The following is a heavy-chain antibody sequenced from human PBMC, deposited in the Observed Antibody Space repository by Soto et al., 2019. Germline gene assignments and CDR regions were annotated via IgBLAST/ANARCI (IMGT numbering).Heavy chain of an antibody. CDR2: IYYSGGT. V-gene: IGHV4-59*01. CDR3: ARDYYFDY. CDR1: GGSITSYY. Sequence: PSETLSLTCTVSGGSITSYYWSWIRQPPGKGLEWIGYIYYSGGTNYNPSLKSRVTISVDTSKNQFPLKLSSVTAADTAVYYCARDYYFDYWGQGTLVTVSS. J-gene: IGHJ4*02.